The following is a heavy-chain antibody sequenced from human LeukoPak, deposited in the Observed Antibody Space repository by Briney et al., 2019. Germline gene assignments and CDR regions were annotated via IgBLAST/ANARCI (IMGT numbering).Heavy chain of an antibody. CDR1: GFNFANYG. CDR3: TTDPSGGWEDAFDI. Sequence: PGGSLRLSCSTFGFNFANYGVSWFRQAPGQGLEWVGFLRSTVHGGPAEYAASVEGRFIISRDDSKSIAYLQMNSLKTEDTAVYYCTTDPSGGWEDAFDIWGQGTMVTVSS. V-gene: IGHV3-49*03. D-gene: IGHD6-19*01. J-gene: IGHJ3*02. CDR2: LRSTVHGGPA.